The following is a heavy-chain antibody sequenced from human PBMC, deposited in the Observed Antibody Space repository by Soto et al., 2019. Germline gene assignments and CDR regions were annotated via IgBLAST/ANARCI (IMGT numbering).Heavy chain of an antibody. J-gene: IGHJ4*02. CDR1: DGSISPNY. D-gene: IGHD3-22*01. Sequence: QVQLQESGPGLVKPSETLSLKCTVSDGSISPNYWTWIRQPPGKGLEWIGYIYYAGTTTYHPSLKCRVSISLDTSNTEVSLKLTSVTAADTAVYYCARVGAYYQALDSWGQGILVTVSS. CDR2: IYYAGTT. CDR3: ARVGAYYQALDS. V-gene: IGHV4-59*08.